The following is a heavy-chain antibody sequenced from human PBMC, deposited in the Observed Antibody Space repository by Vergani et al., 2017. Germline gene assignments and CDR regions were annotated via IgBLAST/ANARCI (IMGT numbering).Heavy chain of an antibody. V-gene: IGHV1-58*02. CDR1: GFTFTSSA. Sequence: QMQLVQSGPEVKKPGTSVKVSCKASGFTFTSSAMQWVRQARGQRLEWIGWIVVGSGNTNYAQMFQKRVTITRDMSTSTAYMELSSLRSEDTAVYYCATGLAKSEWDLPTIDYWVQGPLVTVSA. J-gene: IGHJ4*02. CDR3: ATGLAKSEWDLPTIDY. CDR2: IVVGSGNT. D-gene: IGHD1-26*01.